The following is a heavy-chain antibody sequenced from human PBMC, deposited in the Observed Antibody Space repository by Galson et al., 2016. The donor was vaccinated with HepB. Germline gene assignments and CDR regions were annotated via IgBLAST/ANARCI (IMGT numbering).Heavy chain of an antibody. CDR2: IGSGNTYK. CDR1: GFTFRGYS. J-gene: IGHJ3*02. D-gene: IGHD3-16*02. V-gene: IGHV3-21*01. Sequence: SLRLSCAASGFTFRGYSMNWVRLTPGKGLEWVSYIGSGNTYKYYADSVKGRFSISRDNAKNSLYLQMNSLRAEDTAIYYCAREGAFGGVIVVSDAFDIWGQGTRVTVSS. CDR3: AREGAFGGVIVVSDAFDI.